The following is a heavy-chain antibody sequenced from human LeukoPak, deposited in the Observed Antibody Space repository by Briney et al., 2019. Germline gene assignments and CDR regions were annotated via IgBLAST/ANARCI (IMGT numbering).Heavy chain of an antibody. J-gene: IGHJ4*02. CDR1: GFTFSSYG. CDR2: ISYDGNNK. D-gene: IGHD2-8*02. Sequence: GGSLRLSCAASGFTFSSYGMHWVRQAPGKGLEWVAVISYDGNNKYYADSVKGRFTISRDNSKNTLYLQMNSLRAEDTAVYYCAKRRSRTEYYFDYWGQGTLVTVSS. V-gene: IGHV3-30*18. CDR3: AKRRSRTEYYFDY.